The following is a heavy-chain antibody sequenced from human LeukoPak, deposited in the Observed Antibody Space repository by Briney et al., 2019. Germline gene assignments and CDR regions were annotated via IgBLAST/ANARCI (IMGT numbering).Heavy chain of an antibody. V-gene: IGHV3-53*01. J-gene: IGHJ3*02. CDR2: IYSGGST. D-gene: IGHD3-16*02. CDR3: ARATLSRAFDI. Sequence: PGGSLRLSCAASGFTVSSNYMSWVRQAPGKGLEWVSVIYSGGSTYYADSVKGRFTISRDNSKNTLYLQMNSLRAEDTAVYYCARATLSRAFDIWGQGTMVTVSS. CDR1: GFTVSSNY.